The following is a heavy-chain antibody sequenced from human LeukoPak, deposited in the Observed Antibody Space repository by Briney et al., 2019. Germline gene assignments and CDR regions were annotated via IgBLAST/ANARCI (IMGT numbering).Heavy chain of an antibody. V-gene: IGHV4-4*02. CDR1: GGSINSSNW. J-gene: IGHJ5*02. Sequence: SSETLSLTCTIFGGSINSSNWWNWVRQSPGKGLEWIGEIFRSGETNYNSSLESRLTISVDRTKNQFSLRLNSVTAADTAVYYCARGRHGDFGNWFDPWGQGTPVIVAS. D-gene: IGHD4-17*01. CDR3: ARGRHGDFGNWFDP. CDR2: IFRSGET.